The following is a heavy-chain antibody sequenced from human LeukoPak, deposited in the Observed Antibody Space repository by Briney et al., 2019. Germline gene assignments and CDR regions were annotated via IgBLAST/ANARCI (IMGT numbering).Heavy chain of an antibody. CDR3: AKDVYSYGYDVMDV. D-gene: IGHD5-18*01. Sequence: PGRSLRLSCAASGFTFDDYAMHWVRQAPGKGLEWVSLISGVGGSTYYADSVKGRFTISRDNSKNSLYLQMNSLRTEDTALYYCAKDVYSYGYDVMDVWGQGTTVTVS. CDR1: GFTFDDYA. CDR2: ISGVGGST. J-gene: IGHJ6*02. V-gene: IGHV3-43*02.